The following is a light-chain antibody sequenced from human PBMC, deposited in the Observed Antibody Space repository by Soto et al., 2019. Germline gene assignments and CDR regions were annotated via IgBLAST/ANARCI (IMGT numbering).Light chain of an antibody. V-gene: IGKV1-39*01. CDR1: QDINKY. J-gene: IGKJ2*01. Sequence: DIQMTQSPSSLSAAVGDRVTIACRASQDINKYLNWYHQTPGKAPKLLIFSTSTLYSGVPSRFSGSRSGTDFPLTISSLQPEDFATYCCQQSYSSPYTFGQGTKVEIK. CDR2: STS. CDR3: QQSYSSPYT.